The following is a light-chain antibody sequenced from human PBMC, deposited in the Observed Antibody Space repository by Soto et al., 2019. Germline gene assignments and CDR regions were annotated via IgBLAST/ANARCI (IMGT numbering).Light chain of an antibody. J-gene: IGKJ2*01. CDR1: QAISTW. CDR3: QQYHSYAT. Sequence: DIQMTQSPSTQSASVGDRVTITCRASQAISTWLAWYQQKPGKAPKLLIYDASTLETGVPARFSGSGSGTEFSLSIRGLQPDDFATYYCQQYHSYATFGQGTKLEI. V-gene: IGKV1-5*01. CDR2: DAS.